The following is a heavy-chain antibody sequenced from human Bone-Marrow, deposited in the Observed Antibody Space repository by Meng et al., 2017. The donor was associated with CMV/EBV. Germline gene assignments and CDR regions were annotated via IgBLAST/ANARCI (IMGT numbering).Heavy chain of an antibody. CDR2: INWNSFTT. V-gene: IGHV3-20*04. D-gene: IGHD2-8*02. J-gene: IGHJ4*02. CDR1: GFTFDDYG. Sequence: GGSLRLSCAASGFTFDDYGMSWVRQAPGKGLEWVSGINWNSFTTGYADSVKGRFTISRDNAKNSLYLQMNSLRAEDTAFYYCTRGGRGHWSPGYWGQGTLVTVSS. CDR3: TRGGRGHWSPGY.